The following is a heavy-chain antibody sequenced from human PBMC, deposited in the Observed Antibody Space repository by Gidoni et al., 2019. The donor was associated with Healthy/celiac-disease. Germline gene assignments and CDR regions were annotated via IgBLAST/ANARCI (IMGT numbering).Heavy chain of an antibody. D-gene: IGHD6-19*01. J-gene: IGHJ6*03. CDR3: AKAMDSSDWDPDYYYMDV. CDR2: ISGSGGCT. V-gene: IGHV3-23*01. Sequence: EVQLLESGGGLVHPGGSLRLSCEAPGFTFCSYALSRVRQPPVTGQALVSAISGSGGCTYYADSVKGRFTISRDNYKNTLNLQMNSLRAEDTAVYYCAKAMDSSDWDPDYYYMDVWGKGTTVTVSS. CDR1: GFTFCSYA.